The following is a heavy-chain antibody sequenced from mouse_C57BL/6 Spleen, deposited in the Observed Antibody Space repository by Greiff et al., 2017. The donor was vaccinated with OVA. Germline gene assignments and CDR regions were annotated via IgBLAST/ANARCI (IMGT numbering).Heavy chain of an antibody. D-gene: IGHD1-1*01. CDR3: ARSDYYGSSYDWYFDV. CDR2: IDPSDSYT. Sequence: QVQLQQPGAELVMPGASVKLSCKASGYTFTSYWMHWVKQRPGQGLEWIGEIDPSDSYTNYNQKFKGKSTLTVDKSSSTAYMQLRSLTSEDSAGYYCARSDYYGSSYDWYFDVWGTGTTVTVSS. J-gene: IGHJ1*03. CDR1: GYTFTSYW. V-gene: IGHV1-69*01.